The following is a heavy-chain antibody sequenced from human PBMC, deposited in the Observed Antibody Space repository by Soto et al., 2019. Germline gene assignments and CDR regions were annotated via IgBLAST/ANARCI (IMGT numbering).Heavy chain of an antibody. CDR1: GGTFSSYA. V-gene: IGHV1-69*01. Sequence: QVQLVQSGAEVKKPGSSVKVSCKASGGTFSSYAISWVRQAPGQGLEWMGGIIPIFGTANYAQKCQGRDTITADESTSTAYMELSSLRSEDTAVYYCARTRLWFGKSVPRSVTAPMVYWGQGTLVTVSS. CDR2: IIPIFGTA. J-gene: IGHJ4*02. CDR3: ARTRLWFGKSVPRSVTAPMVY. D-gene: IGHD3-10*01.